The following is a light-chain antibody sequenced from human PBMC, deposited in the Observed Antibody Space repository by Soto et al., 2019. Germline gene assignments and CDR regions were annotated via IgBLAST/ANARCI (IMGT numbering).Light chain of an antibody. CDR3: LQHSDYPFT. Sequence: EIVLTQSPATLSVSPGERATLSCRASQTVSIKLAWYQQKPGQAPRLLIFGASTGAPGIPARFSGSGSETEFTLTISSLQTEDFATYFCLQHSDYPFTFGQGTRLEI. CDR2: GAS. CDR1: QTVSIK. V-gene: IGKV3-15*01. J-gene: IGKJ2*01.